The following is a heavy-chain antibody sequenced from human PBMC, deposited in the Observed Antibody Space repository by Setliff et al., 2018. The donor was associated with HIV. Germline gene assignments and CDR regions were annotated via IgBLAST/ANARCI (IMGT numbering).Heavy chain of an antibody. CDR3: ARNMLTFGGVIGPPDY. J-gene: IGHJ4*02. D-gene: IGHD3-16*02. V-gene: IGHV4-38-2*01. Sequence: SETLSLTCAVSGFYISSGYYWGWIRQPPGRGLEWIGTIYYSGSTYYTPSLESRVTVSVDTSNNEFSLKLKSVTAADTAVYYCARNMLTFGGVIGPPDYWGQGRLVTVSS. CDR1: GFYISSGYY. CDR2: IYYSGST.